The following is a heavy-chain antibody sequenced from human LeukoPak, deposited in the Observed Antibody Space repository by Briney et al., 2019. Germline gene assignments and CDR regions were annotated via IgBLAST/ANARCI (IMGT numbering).Heavy chain of an antibody. Sequence: GGSLRLSCAASGFTFSSYGMHWVRQAPGKGLEWVAFIRYDGSNKYYADSVKGRFTISRDNSKNTLYLQMNSLRAEDTAVYYCAKGPTLGYCSSTSCYSYFDYWGRGTLVTVSS. J-gene: IGHJ4*02. CDR1: GFTFSSYG. CDR3: AKGPTLGYCSSTSCYSYFDY. D-gene: IGHD2-2*02. V-gene: IGHV3-30*02. CDR2: IRYDGSNK.